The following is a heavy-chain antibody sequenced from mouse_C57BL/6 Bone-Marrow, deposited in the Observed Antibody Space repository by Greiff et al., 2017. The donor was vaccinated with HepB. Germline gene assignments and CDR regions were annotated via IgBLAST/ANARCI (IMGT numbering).Heavy chain of an antibody. V-gene: IGHV14-1*01. CDR1: GYTFTDYY. CDR3: TTPTGTVYYFDY. CDR2: IDPEDGDT. J-gene: IGHJ2*01. D-gene: IGHD4-1*01. Sequence: VQLKQSGAELVKPGASVKISCKASGYTFTDYYMHWVKQRPEQGLEWIGRIDPEDGDTEYAPKFQGKATMTADTSSNTSYLQLSSLTSEDTAVYYCTTPTGTVYYFDYWGQGTTLTVSS.